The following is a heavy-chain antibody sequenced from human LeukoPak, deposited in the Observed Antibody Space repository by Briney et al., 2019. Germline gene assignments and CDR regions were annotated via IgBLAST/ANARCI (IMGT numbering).Heavy chain of an antibody. V-gene: IGHV1-69*13. D-gene: IGHD2-15*01. CDR3: ARVAGYCSGGSCYRYFDY. CDR1: GGTFISYA. Sequence: SVKVSCKASGGTFISYAISWVRQAPGQGLEWMGGIIPIFGTASYAQKFQGRVTITADESTSTAYMELSSLRSEDTAVYYCARVAGYCSGGSCYRYFDYWGQGTLVTVSS. CDR2: IIPIFGTA. J-gene: IGHJ4*02.